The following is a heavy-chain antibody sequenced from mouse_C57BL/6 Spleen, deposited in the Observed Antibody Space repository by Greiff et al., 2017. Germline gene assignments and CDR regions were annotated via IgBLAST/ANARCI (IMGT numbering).Heavy chain of an antibody. CDR2: IYPEAGET. CDR3: ARSLYSNYFAY. V-gene: IGHV14-2*01. J-gene: IGHJ3*01. CDR1: GFNIKDFY. D-gene: IGHD2-5*01. Sequence: VQLQQSGAELVKPGASVKLSCTASGFNIKDFYMHWVKQRTEQGLEWIGRIYPEAGETKYAPKFQGKATITADTSSNTAYLQLSSLTSEDTAGYYCARSLYSNYFAYGGQGTLVTVSA.